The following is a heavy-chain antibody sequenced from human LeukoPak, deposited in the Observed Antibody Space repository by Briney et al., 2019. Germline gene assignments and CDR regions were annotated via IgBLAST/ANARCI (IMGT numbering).Heavy chain of an antibody. Sequence: PGRSLRLSCAASGFTFSNYWMSWVRQAPGKGLEWVASIDQDGSDKFSVDSVKGRFTISRDNAKNSMYLQMKSLKVEDTAVYYCARTALGWLDPWGQGALVTVSS. CDR3: ARTALGWLDP. CDR2: IDQDGSDK. CDR1: GFTFSNYW. D-gene: IGHD7-27*01. J-gene: IGHJ5*02. V-gene: IGHV3-7*01.